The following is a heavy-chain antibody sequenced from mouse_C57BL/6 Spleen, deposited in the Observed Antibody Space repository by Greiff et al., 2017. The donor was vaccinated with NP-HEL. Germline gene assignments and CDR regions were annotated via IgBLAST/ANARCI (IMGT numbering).Heavy chain of an antibody. D-gene: IGHD2-1*01. V-gene: IGHV1-22*01. Sequence: EVQLQQSGPELVKPGASVKMSCKASGYTFTDYNMHWVKQSHGKSLEWIGYINPNNGGTSYNQQFKGKATLTVNKSSSTAYMVLRSLTSEDSAVYYCARRGGKDAWFAYWGQGTLVTVSA. J-gene: IGHJ3*01. CDR1: GYTFTDYN. CDR3: ARRGGKDAWFAY. CDR2: INPNNGGT.